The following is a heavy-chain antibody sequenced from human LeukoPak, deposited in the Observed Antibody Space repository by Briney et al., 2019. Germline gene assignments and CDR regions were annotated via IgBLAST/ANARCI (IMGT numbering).Heavy chain of an antibody. V-gene: IGHV4-59*01. D-gene: IGHD3-10*01. CDR3: ARGGRFPDY. CDR1: GGSISSYY. Sequence: SETLSLTCTASGGSISSYYWSWIRQPPGKGLEWIGYIYYSGSTNYNPSLKSRVTISVDTSKNRFSLKLSSVTAADTAVYYCARGGRFPDYWGQGTLVTVSS. CDR2: IYYSGST. J-gene: IGHJ4*02.